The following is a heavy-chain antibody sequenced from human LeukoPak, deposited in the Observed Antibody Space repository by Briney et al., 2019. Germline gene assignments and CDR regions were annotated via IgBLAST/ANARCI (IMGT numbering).Heavy chain of an antibody. CDR2: ISGSGGST. V-gene: IGHV3-23*01. CDR3: AKVVGATRKGGADY. D-gene: IGHD1-26*01. CDR1: GFTFSSYL. Sequence: GGSLRLSCAASGFTFSSYLMSWVRQAPGKGLEWVSAISGSGGSTYYADSVKGRFTISRDNSKNTLYLQMNSLRAEDTAVYYCAKVVGATRKGGADYWGQGTLVTVSS. J-gene: IGHJ4*02.